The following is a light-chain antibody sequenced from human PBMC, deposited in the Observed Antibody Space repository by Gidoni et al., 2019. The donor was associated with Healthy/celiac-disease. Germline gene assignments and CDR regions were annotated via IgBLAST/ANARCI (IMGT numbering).Light chain of an antibody. Sequence: DIQMTQSPSSPSASVGDIVTITCWASQSISSYLNWYQQKPGKAPKLLIYAASSLQSGVPSRFSGSGSGTDFTLTISSLQPEDFATYCCQRSNSTPLTFGQGTRLEIK. V-gene: IGKV1-39*01. CDR2: AAS. CDR1: QSISSY. J-gene: IGKJ5*01. CDR3: QRSNSTPLT.